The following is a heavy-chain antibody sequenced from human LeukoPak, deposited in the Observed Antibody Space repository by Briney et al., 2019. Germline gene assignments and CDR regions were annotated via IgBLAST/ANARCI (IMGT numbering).Heavy chain of an antibody. D-gene: IGHD3-22*01. J-gene: IGHJ6*03. Sequence: SESGPALVKPTQTLTLTCTFSGFSLTTSGMCVGWIRQPPGKALEWLGRIYWDDYKYYSTSLRTRPTISKETSNNQVVLTMPNMHPVDPPTYYCARIARHYYDSSGPGPCYCYYRDLWRKETTVTVSS. CDR1: GFSLTTSGMC. CDR2: IYWDDYK. V-gene: IGHV2-70*11. CDR3: ARIARHYYDSSGPGPCYCYYRDL.